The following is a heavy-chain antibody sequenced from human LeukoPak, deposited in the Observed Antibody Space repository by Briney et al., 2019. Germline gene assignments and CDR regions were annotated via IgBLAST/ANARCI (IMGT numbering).Heavy chain of an antibody. CDR2: ISAYNGNT. V-gene: IGHV1-18*01. J-gene: IGHJ4*02. Sequence: ASVKVPCKASGYTFTSYGISWVRQAPGQGLEWMGWISAYNGNTNYAQKLQGRVTMTTDTSTSTAYMELRSLRSDDTAVYYCATRGYSYSDFDYWGQGTLVTVSS. CDR1: GYTFTSYG. D-gene: IGHD5-18*01. CDR3: ATRGYSYSDFDY.